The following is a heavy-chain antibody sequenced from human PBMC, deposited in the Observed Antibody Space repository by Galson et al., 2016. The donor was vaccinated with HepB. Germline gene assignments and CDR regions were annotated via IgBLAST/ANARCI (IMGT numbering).Heavy chain of an antibody. V-gene: IGHV3-53*01. D-gene: IGHD2-15*01. Sequence: SLRLSCAVSGFPVTDNYVSWVRQAPGKGLEWLSVIYSGGTTNYADSLKGRFTISRDSSKNTVYLHISSLRVEDTAVYYCASSYCTGGSCYFDDWGQGVLVTVSS. CDR3: ASSYCTGGSCYFDD. CDR2: IYSGGTT. J-gene: IGHJ4*02. CDR1: GFPVTDNY.